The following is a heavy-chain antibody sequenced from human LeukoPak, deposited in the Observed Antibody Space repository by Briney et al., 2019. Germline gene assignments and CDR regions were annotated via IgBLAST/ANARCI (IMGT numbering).Heavy chain of an antibody. D-gene: IGHD3-22*01. Sequence: SETLSLTCTVSGGSISSYYWSWIRQPAGKGREWIGRIYTSGSTNYNPSLKSRVTMSVDTSKNQFSLKLSSVTAADTAVYYCARDAPLDYYASSGYAPSWGQGTLVTVSS. CDR1: GGSISSYY. CDR2: IYTSGST. J-gene: IGHJ4*02. V-gene: IGHV4-4*07. CDR3: ARDAPLDYYASSGYAPS.